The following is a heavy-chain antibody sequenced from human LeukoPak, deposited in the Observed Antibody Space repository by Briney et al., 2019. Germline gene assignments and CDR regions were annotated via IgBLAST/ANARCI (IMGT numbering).Heavy chain of an antibody. V-gene: IGHV1-8*02. CDR1: GGTFSSYA. CDR3: ARAGIRKWLRSYIDY. Sequence: ASVKVSCKASGGTFSSYAISWVRQATGQGLEWMGWMNPNSGNTGYAQKFQGRVTMTRNTSISTAYMELSSLRSEDTAVYYCARAGIRKWLRSYIDYWGQGTLVTVSS. D-gene: IGHD5-12*01. J-gene: IGHJ4*02. CDR2: MNPNSGNT.